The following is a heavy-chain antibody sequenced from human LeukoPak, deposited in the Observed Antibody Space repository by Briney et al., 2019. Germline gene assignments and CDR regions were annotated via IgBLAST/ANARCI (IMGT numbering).Heavy chain of an antibody. CDR1: GFTFSSYA. V-gene: IGHV3-23*01. D-gene: IGHD2-8*01. CDR2: ISGSGGST. Sequence: GGSLRLSCAASGFTFSSYAMSWVRQAPGKGLEWVSAISGSGGSTYYADSVKGRFTISRDNSKNTLYLQMNSLRAEDTAVYYCAKDQDVLMVYATFDYWGQGTLVTVSS. CDR3: AKDQDVLMVYATFDY. J-gene: IGHJ4*02.